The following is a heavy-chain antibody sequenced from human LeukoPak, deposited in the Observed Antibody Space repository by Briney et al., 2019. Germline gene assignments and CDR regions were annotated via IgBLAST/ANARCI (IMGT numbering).Heavy chain of an antibody. CDR3: ARERETYNDY. J-gene: IGHJ4*02. Sequence: GGSLRLSCAVSGFTFSTFWMTWVRQAPGKGLEWVGNIKRDGSETYYVASVRGRFTISRDNDKISLYLQMNSLRAEDTAVYFCARERETYNDYWGQGTLVTVSS. CDR2: IKRDGSET. V-gene: IGHV3-7*01. CDR1: GFTFSTFW. D-gene: IGHD1-1*01.